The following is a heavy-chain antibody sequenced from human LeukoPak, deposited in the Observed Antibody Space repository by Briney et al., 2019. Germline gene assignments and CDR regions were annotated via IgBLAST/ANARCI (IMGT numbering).Heavy chain of an antibody. CDR3: ARDPKTTVARFDY. CDR2: FYSTGST. CDR1: GGSISSYY. D-gene: IGHD4-23*01. J-gene: IGHJ4*02. Sequence: PSETLSLTCTVSGGSISSYYWTWIRQPAGKGLEWIGRFYSTGSTNYNPSLKSRVTMSVDTSKNQFSLKLSSVTAADTAVYYCARDPKTTVARFDYWGQGTLVTVSS. V-gene: IGHV4-4*07.